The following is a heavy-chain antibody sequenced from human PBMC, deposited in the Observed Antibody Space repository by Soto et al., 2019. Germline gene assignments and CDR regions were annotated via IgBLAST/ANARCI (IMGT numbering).Heavy chain of an antibody. V-gene: IGHV3-15*01. J-gene: IGHJ3*02. CDR2: IKSKTDGGTT. CDR1: GFTFSNAW. CDR3: TTASQRLDFYAFDI. Sequence: EVQLVESGGGLVKPGGSLRLSCAASGFTFSNAWMSWVRQAPGKGLEWVGRIKSKTDGGTTDYAAPVKGRFTISRDDSKNTLYLQMNSLKTEDTAVYYCTTASQRLDFYAFDIWGQGTMVTVSS. D-gene: IGHD3-3*01.